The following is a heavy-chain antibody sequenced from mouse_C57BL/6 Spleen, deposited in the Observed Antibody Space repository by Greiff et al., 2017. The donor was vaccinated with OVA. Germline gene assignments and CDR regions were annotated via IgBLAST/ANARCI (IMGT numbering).Heavy chain of an antibody. V-gene: IGHV14-1*01. CDR1: GFNIKDYY. CDR2: IDPEYGNT. CDR3: TTNYYGSSPYAMDY. Sequence: EVKLVESGAELVRPGASVKLSCTASGFNIKDYYMHWVKQRPEQGLEWIGRIDPEYGNTEYAPKFKGKATMTADTSSNTAYLQLSSLTSEDTAVYYCTTNYYGSSPYAMDYWGQGTSVTVSS. D-gene: IGHD1-1*01. J-gene: IGHJ4*01.